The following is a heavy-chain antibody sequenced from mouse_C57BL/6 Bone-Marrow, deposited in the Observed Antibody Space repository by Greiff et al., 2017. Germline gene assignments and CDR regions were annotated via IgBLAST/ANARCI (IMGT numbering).Heavy chain of an antibody. CDR3: TPAYYSNFYYAMDY. CDR1: GFTFSDAW. V-gene: IGHV6-6*01. J-gene: IGHJ4*01. D-gene: IGHD2-5*01. CDR2: IRNKANNHAT. Sequence: EVMLVESGGGLVQPGGSMKLSCAASGFTFSDAWMDWVRQSPEKGLEWVAEIRNKANNHATYYAESVEGRFTISRDDSKISVYLQMNRLRAEDTGIYYCTPAYYSNFYYAMDYWGQGTSVTVSS.